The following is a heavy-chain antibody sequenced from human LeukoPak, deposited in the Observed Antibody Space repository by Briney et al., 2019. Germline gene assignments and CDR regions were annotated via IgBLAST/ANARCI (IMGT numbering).Heavy chain of an antibody. V-gene: IGHV3-48*01. J-gene: IGHJ4*02. CDR3: ARGEYHQDGIGYNRFDN. CDR1: GFTFSTYS. CDR2: ISAASRGI. Sequence: GGSLRLSCAASGFTFSTYSMSWVRQAPGKGLEWISHISAASRGIYYADSVKGRFTISRDNPENSVFLQMTSLRPEDPAVYYCARGEYHQDGIGYNRFDNWGQGALVTVSS. D-gene: IGHD5-24*01.